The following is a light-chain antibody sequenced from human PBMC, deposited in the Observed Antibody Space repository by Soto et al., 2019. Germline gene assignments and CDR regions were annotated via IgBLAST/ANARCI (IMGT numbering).Light chain of an antibody. CDR3: SSYPTSSTRV. Sequence: QSVLTQPASVSGSPGQSIAISCTGSSSDVGIYNYVSWYQQHPGKVPKLIIYEVTNRPSGVSNRFSGSKSGHTASLTISGLQAEDEADYYCSSYPTSSTRVFGTGTKSPS. CDR2: EVT. CDR1: SSDVGIYNY. V-gene: IGLV2-14*01. J-gene: IGLJ1*01.